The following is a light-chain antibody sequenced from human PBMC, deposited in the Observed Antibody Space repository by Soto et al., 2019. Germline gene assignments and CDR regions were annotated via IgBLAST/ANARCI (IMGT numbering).Light chain of an antibody. CDR3: QQYGSSEII. CDR1: ESVSSSY. J-gene: IGKJ5*01. CDR2: GAS. Sequence: EIVLTQSPGTLSLSPGERATLSCRAGESVSSSYLAWYQQKPGQAPRLLIYGASSRATGIPDRFSGSVSGTDFTLTITRLEPEDFAVFYCQQYGSSEIIFGQGTRLEIK. V-gene: IGKV3-20*01.